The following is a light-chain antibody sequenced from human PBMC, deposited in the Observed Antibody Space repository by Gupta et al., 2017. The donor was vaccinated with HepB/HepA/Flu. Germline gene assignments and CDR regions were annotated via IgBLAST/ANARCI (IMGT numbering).Light chain of an antibody. V-gene: IGKV3-20*01. CDR3: QQCGTSCT. Sequence: VLTQSPGTLSLSLGERATLSCRASQSVSSNNLAWYQQKPGQAPRLLIFGASSRATGIPDRFSGSGSGTDFTLTISRLEPEDFAVYYCQQCGTSCTFGPGTKVDVK. J-gene: IGKJ3*01. CDR2: GAS. CDR1: QSVSSNN.